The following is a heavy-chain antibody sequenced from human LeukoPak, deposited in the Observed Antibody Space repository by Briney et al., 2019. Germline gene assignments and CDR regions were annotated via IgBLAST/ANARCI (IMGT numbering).Heavy chain of an antibody. V-gene: IGHV4-39*01. J-gene: IGHJ5*02. CDR2: IYYSGNT. D-gene: IGHD3-10*01. CDR1: GGSISSGSFY. Sequence: SETLSLTCTVSGGSISSGSFYWGWIRRPPGKGLEWIGSIYYSGNTYYNPSLKSRVTISVDRSKNQFSLKLSSVTAADTAMYYCAPITMIRGLLNWFDPWGQGTLVTVSS. CDR3: APITMIRGLLNWFDP.